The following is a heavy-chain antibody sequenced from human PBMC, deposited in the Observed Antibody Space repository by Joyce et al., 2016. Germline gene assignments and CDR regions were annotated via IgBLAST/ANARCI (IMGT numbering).Heavy chain of an antibody. CDR2: ISSAGTTI. V-gene: IGHV3-48*03. D-gene: IGHD4-17*01. CDR1: GFTFSSYA. Sequence: EVQLVESGGKLVQPGGSQRLSCAASGFTFSSYAMNWVRQAPGKGLEWLSYISSAGTTIDCADSGKGRFTISRDNAKNSLYLQMNSLRAEDTAVYYCARATRDYGDNRDSGRFDPWGQGTLVTVSS. CDR3: ARATRDYGDNRDSGRFDP. J-gene: IGHJ5*02.